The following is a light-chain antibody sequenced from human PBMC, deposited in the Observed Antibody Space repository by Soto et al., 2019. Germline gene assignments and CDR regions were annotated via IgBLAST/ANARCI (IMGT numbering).Light chain of an antibody. CDR3: QQYNSYSRT. CDR1: QSISSW. CDR2: KAS. Sequence: DIQMTQSPSTLSASVEDRVTITCRASQSISSWLAWYQQKPGKAPKLLIYKASSLESGVPSRFSGSGSGTEFTLTISSLQSDDFATYYCQQYNSYSRTFGQGTKVDIK. J-gene: IGKJ1*01. V-gene: IGKV1-5*03.